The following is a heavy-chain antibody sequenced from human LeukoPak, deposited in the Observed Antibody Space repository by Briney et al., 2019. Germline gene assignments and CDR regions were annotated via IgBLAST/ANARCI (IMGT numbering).Heavy chain of an antibody. D-gene: IGHD3-3*01. CDR3: ARVRGFWSGYYTGDYYYYYMDV. CDR1: GYTFTGYY. CDR2: INPNSGGT. Sequence: EASVKVSCKASGYTFTGYYMHWVRQAPGQGLEWMGWINPNSGGTNYAQKFQGRVTMTRDTSISTAYMELSRLRSDDTAVYYCARVRGFWSGYYTGDYYYYYMDVWGKGTTVTDSS. J-gene: IGHJ6*03. V-gene: IGHV1-2*02.